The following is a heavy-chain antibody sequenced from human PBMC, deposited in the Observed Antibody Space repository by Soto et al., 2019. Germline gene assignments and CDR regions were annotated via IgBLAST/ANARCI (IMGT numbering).Heavy chain of an antibody. V-gene: IGHV3-21*01. J-gene: IGHJ3*02. Sequence: GGSLRLSCAASGFTFSSYSMNWVRQAPGKGLEWVSSISSSSSYIYYADSVKGRFTISRDNAKNSLYLQMNSLRAEDTDGYYCARDLPLIAYSGRYLGAFDIWGQGTMVTVSS. CDR1: GFTFSSYS. D-gene: IGHD1-26*01. CDR2: ISSSSSYI. CDR3: ARDLPLIAYSGRYLGAFDI.